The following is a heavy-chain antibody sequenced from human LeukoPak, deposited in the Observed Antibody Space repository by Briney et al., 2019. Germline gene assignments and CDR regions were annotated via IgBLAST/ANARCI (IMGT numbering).Heavy chain of an antibody. Sequence: GGSLRLSCAASGFTFSSYGMHWVRQAPGKGLEWVAVISYDGSDKYYADSVKGRFTISRDNSKNTVYLQMNSLRAEDTAVYYCAKDLTYTASKSDLGYYYYYGMDVWGQGTTVTVSS. CDR1: GFTFSSYG. D-gene: IGHD3-16*01. CDR2: ISYDGSDK. V-gene: IGHV3-30*18. J-gene: IGHJ6*02. CDR3: AKDLTYTASKSDLGYYYYYGMDV.